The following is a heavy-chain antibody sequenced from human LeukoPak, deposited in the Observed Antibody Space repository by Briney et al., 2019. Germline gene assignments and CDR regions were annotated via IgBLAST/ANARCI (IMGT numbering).Heavy chain of an antibody. Sequence: GASVKVSFKASGYTFTGYYMHWVRQAPGQELEWMGWINPNSGGTNYAQKFQGRVTMTRDTSISTAYMELSRLRSDDTAVYYCARELRYFDWLRWFDPWGQGTLVTVSS. CDR1: GYTFTGYY. J-gene: IGHJ5*02. V-gene: IGHV1-2*02. CDR3: ARELRYFDWLRWFDP. D-gene: IGHD3-9*01. CDR2: INPNSGGT.